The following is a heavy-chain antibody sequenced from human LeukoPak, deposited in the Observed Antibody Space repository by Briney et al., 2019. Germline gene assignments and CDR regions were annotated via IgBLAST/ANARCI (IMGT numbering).Heavy chain of an antibody. CDR3: AKGGGVAVAGNWFDP. CDR1: GFTFDDYA. V-gene: IGHV3-9*01. J-gene: IGHJ5*02. CDR2: ISWNSGSI. Sequence: PGGSLRLSCAASGFTFDDYAMHWVRQAPGKGLEWVSGISWNSGSIGYADSVKGRFTISRDNAKNSLYLQMNSLRAEDTALYYCAKGGGVAVAGNWFDPWGQGTLVTVSS. D-gene: IGHD6-19*01.